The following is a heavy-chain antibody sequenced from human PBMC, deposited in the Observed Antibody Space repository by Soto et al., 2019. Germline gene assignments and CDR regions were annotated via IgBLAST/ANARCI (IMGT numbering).Heavy chain of an antibody. CDR1: TSTFSTYA. CDR3: AKGFHYYYGMDV. V-gene: IGHV3-23*01. Sequence: EVQLLESGGGLVQPGESLRLSCVASTSTFSTYAMSWVRQAPGKGLEWVSSIKSDGGATYYVDSVKGRFTISRDNSKNTLYLQVNSLRVEDTVVYYCAKGFHYYYGMDVWGQGTTVTVSS. J-gene: IGHJ6*02. CDR2: IKSDGGAT.